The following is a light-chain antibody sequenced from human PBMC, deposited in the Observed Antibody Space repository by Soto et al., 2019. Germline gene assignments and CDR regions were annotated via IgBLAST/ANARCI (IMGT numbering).Light chain of an antibody. CDR3: QQRSSWPPALS. J-gene: IGKJ4*01. CDR2: GAS. V-gene: IGKV3-15*01. CDR1: QSVSSN. Sequence: EIVMPQSPATLSVSPGARATLPCRATQSVSSNLAWYQQKPGQAPRLLIYGASTRATGIPARCSGSGPGTEFTLTISSLEPEDFAVHYCQQRSSWPPALSFGGGTKVDIK.